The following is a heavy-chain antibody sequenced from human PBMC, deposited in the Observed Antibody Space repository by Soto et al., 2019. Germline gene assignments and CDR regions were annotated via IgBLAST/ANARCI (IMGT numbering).Heavy chain of an antibody. V-gene: IGHV4-30-4*01. J-gene: IGHJ4*02. CDR2: IYYSGST. CDR3: ARVGGFGATTIDY. Sequence: SETLSLTCTVSGGSISSGDYYWSWIRQPPGKGLEWIGYIYYSGSTYYNPSLKSRVTISVDTSKNQFSLKLSSVTAADTAVHYCARVGGFGATTIDYWGQGTLVTVSS. D-gene: IGHD3-10*01. CDR1: GGSISSGDYY.